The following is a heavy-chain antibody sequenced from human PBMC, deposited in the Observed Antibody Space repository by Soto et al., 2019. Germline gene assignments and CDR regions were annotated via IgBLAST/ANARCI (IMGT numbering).Heavy chain of an antibody. CDR2: ICLDEDK. CDR3: AHRPSSSSPYYFDF. CDR1: GYSLSSSGVG. V-gene: IGHV2-5*02. D-gene: IGHD6-6*01. J-gene: IGHJ4*02. Sequence: SAPTLVTHTHTLRLTCTFCGYSLSSSGVGVGWISQPPRPAMEWHALICLDEDKRTNPSRTGTPTISNDTSKNQVVLTMTNMDPVDTATYFSAHRPSSSSPYYFDFWGQGTPGSVSS.